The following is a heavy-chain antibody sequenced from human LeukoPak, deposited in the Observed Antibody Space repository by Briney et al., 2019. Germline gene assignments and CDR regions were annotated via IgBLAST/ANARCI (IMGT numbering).Heavy chain of an antibody. D-gene: IGHD1-14*01. J-gene: IGHJ6*03. CDR1: GDSISRYH. Sequence: SETLSLTCTVSGDSISRYHWSWIRQSPGKGLEWIGYYGGRTTYNPSLKSRVTMSVDTSKNQFSLKLTSVTAADTAVYYCARYDHAPSYYYYYMDVWGKGTTVTVPS. V-gene: IGHV4-59*01. CDR3: ARYDHAPSYYYYYMDV. CDR2: YYGGRT.